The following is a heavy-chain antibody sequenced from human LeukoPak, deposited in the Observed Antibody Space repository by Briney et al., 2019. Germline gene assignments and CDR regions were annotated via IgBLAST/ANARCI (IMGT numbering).Heavy chain of an antibody. CDR3: ARDLGYCSGGSCYPTNTFDY. Sequence: ASVKVSCKASGYTLTGYYMNWLHKPLGQGLDWMGIINPSGGSTSYAQKFQGRVTMTRDTSTSTVYMELSSLRSEDTAVYYCARDLGYCSGGSCYPTNTFDYWGQGTLVTVSS. V-gene: IGHV1-46*01. CDR2: INPSGGST. J-gene: IGHJ4*02. D-gene: IGHD2-15*01. CDR1: GYTLTGYY.